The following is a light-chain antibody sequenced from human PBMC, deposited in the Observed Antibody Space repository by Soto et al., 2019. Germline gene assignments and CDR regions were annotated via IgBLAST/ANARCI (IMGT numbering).Light chain of an antibody. J-gene: IGLJ2*01. CDR2: EVN. CDR1: SSDVGGYNY. Sequence: QSALTQPPSASGSPGQSVTISCTGTSSDVGGYNYVSWYQQHPGKAPKLMIYEVNKRPSGVPDRFSGSKSGDTASLTVSGLQAEDEGHYYCSSYAGSNTNFVVFGGGPSSPS. V-gene: IGLV2-8*01. CDR3: SSYAGSNTNFVV.